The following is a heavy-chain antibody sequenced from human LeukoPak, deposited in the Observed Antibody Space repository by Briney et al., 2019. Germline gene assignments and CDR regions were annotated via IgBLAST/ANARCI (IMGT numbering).Heavy chain of an antibody. J-gene: IGHJ4*02. D-gene: IGHD2-21*02. V-gene: IGHV3-21*01. CDR3: ARGGRPLAYCGGDCYSPGEVDY. CDR1: GFTFSSYS. Sequence: GGSLRLSCAASGFTFSSYSMNWVRQAPGKGLEWVSSISNSGSSIYYADSVKGRFTISRDNAKNSLYLQMNGLRAEDTAVYYCARGGRPLAYCGGDCYSPGEVDYWGQGTLVTVSS. CDR2: ISNSGSSI.